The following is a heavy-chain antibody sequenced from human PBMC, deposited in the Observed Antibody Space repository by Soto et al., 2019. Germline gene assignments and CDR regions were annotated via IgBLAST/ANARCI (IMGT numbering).Heavy chain of an antibody. J-gene: IGHJ4*02. CDR1: GFTFNTYR. Sequence: EVQLVESGGGLVKPGGSLRLSCAASGFTFNTYRINWVRQAPGKGVEGVSSISSNSIYIRYAEPAKGRFTISRDNAKNAVFLQMNSLTAEDTALYYCARERDTYGDCDYWGRGTRVTVSS. D-gene: IGHD4-17*01. V-gene: IGHV3-21*01. CDR2: ISSNSIYI. CDR3: ARERDTYGDCDY.